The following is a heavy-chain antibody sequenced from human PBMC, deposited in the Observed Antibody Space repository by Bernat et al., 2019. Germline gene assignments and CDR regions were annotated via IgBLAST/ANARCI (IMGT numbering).Heavy chain of an antibody. CDR1: GFTFSSYA. J-gene: IGHJ6*02. Sequence: EVQVLESGGGLVQPGGSLRLSCAASGFTFSSYAMSWVRQAPGKGLEWVSAISGSGGSTYYADSVKGRFTISRDNSKNTLYPQMNSLRAEDTAVYYCARYCISTSCANPYGMDVWGQGTTVTVSS. CDR2: ISGSGGST. V-gene: IGHV3-23*01. CDR3: ARYCISTSCANPYGMDV. D-gene: IGHD2-2*01.